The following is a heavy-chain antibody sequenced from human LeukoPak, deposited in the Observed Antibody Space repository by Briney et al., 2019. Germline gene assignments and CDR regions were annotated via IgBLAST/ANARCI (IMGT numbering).Heavy chain of an antibody. CDR1: GFTFSSYE. CDR3: AREYCGGDCYGADY. V-gene: IGHV3-48*03. D-gene: IGHD2-21*02. Sequence: GGSLRLSCAASGFTFSSYEMNWVRQAPGKGLEWVSYISSSGSTIYYADSVKGRFTISRDNAKNSLYLQMNSLRAEDTAVYYCAREYCGGDCYGADYWGQGTLVTVSS. CDR2: ISSSGSTI. J-gene: IGHJ4*02.